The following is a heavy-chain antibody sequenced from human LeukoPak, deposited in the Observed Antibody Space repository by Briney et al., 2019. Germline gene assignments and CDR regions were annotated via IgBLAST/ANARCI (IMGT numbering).Heavy chain of an antibody. CDR2: IDGNGGST. D-gene: IGHD2-2*01. Sequence: GGSLRLSCAASGFTFSAYVMHWVRQAPGKGLEYVSTIDGNGGSTYYANSVKGRFTISRDNSKNTLNLQMGSLRAEDMAVYYCARGGGYCSRTGCYGIDYWGQGTLVTVSS. CDR3: ARGGGYCSRTGCYGIDY. J-gene: IGHJ4*02. V-gene: IGHV3-64*01. CDR1: GFTFSAYV.